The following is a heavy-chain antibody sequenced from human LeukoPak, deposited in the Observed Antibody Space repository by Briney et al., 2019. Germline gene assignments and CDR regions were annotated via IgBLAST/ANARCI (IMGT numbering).Heavy chain of an antibody. CDR3: AKDQTVAEKNYYYYGMDV. CDR1: GFTFSSYA. V-gene: IGHV3-23*01. J-gene: IGHJ6*02. D-gene: IGHD2-15*01. CDR2: ISSSGGST. Sequence: GGSLRLSCAASGFTFSSYAMSWVRQAPGKGLEWVSAISSSGGSTYYADSVKGRFTISRDNSKNTLYLQMNSLRAEDTAVYYCAKDQTVAEKNYYYYGMDVWGQGTTVTVSS.